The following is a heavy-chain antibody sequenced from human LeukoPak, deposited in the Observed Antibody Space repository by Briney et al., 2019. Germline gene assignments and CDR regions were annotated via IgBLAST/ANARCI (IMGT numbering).Heavy chain of an antibody. J-gene: IGHJ4*02. Sequence: PSETLSLTCAVYGGSFSGYYWSWIRQPPGKGLEWIGEINHSGSTNYNPSLKSRVTISVDTSKNQFSLKLSSVTAADTAVYYCARGPSVLRYFDWLLHRGIIFDYWGQGTLVTVSS. CDR2: INHSGST. V-gene: IGHV4-34*01. CDR1: GGSFSGYY. D-gene: IGHD3-9*01. CDR3: ARGPSVLRYFDWLLHRGIIFDY.